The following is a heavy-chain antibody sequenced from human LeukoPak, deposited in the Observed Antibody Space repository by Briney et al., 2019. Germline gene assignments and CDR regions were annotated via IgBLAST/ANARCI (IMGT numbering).Heavy chain of an antibody. V-gene: IGHV4-34*01. CDR1: GRSFSGYY. CDR2: INHSGST. J-gene: IGHJ4*02. Sequence: SETLSLTCAVYGRSFSGYYWSWIRQPPGKGLEWTGEINHSGSTNYNPSLKSRVTISVDTSKNQFSLKLSSVTAADTAVYYCARGVTDYGDYFSDYWGQGTLVTVSS. CDR3: ARGVTDYGDYFSDY. D-gene: IGHD4-17*01.